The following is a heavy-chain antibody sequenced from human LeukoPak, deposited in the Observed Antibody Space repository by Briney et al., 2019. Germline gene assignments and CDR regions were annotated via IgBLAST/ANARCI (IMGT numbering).Heavy chain of an antibody. Sequence: PGGSLRLSCAASGFTVSSNYMSWVRQAPGKGLEWVSVIYSGGSTYYADSVKGRFTISRDNSKNTLYLQMNSLRAEDTAVYYCAREALEWSPPDIWGQGTTVTVSS. CDR2: IYSGGST. CDR1: GFTVSSNY. J-gene: IGHJ3*02. D-gene: IGHD3-3*01. CDR3: AREALEWSPPDI. V-gene: IGHV3-66*01.